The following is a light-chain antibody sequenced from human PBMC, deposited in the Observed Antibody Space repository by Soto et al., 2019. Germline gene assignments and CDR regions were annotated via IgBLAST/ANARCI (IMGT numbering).Light chain of an antibody. CDR2: GAS. J-gene: IGKJ1*01. Sequence: EIVMTQSPATLSVSPGERATLSCRASQNVGSKLAWYQHKPGQAPRFLIYGASTRAAGIPDRFSGSGSGTEFTLTISSLQSEDFAVYYCHHYSNWPRTFGQGTKVEIK. CDR1: QNVGSK. V-gene: IGKV3-15*01. CDR3: HHYSNWPRT.